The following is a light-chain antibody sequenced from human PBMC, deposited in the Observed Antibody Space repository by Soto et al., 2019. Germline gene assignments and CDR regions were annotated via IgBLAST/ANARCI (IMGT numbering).Light chain of an antibody. J-gene: IGLJ1*01. V-gene: IGLV2-14*01. CDR1: SSDVGGYNY. Sequence: QSALTQPASVSGSPGQSITISCTGTSSDVGGYNYVSWYQQHPGKAPKLMIYKVSNRRSGVSNRFSGSKSGNTAYLTISGLQAQDEADYYCSSYTSSSLYVFGTGTKVTVL. CDR3: SSYTSSSLYV. CDR2: KVS.